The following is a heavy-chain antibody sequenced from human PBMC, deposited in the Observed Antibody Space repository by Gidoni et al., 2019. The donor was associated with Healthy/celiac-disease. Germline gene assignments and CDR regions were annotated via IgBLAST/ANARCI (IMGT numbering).Heavy chain of an antibody. CDR1: GYSFTSSW. D-gene: IGHD1-26*01. J-gene: IGHJ6*02. V-gene: IGHV5-51*01. Sequence: EVQLVQSGAEVKKPGESLKISCKGSGYSFTSSWIGWVRQMPGKGLEWMGIIYPGDSDTRYSPSVQGQVTISADKSISTAYLQWSSLKASDTAMYYCARQTVRLSPPSIVGATPYYGMDVWGQGTTVTVSS. CDR3: ARQTVRLSPPSIVGATPYYGMDV. CDR2: IYPGDSDT.